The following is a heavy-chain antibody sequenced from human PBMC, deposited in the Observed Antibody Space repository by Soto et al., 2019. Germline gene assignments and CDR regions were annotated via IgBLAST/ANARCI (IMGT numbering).Heavy chain of an antibody. Sequence: QVQLVESGGGVVQPGRSLRLSCAASGFTFSSYGMHWVRQAPGKGLEWVAVISYDGSNKYYADSVKGRFTISRDNSKNTLYLQMNSLRAEDTAVYYCAKDPEMGGDRYYYYGMDVW. J-gene: IGHJ6*01. CDR1: GFTFSSYG. V-gene: IGHV3-30*18. D-gene: IGHD2-21*02. CDR2: ISYDGSNK. CDR3: AKDPEMGGDRYYYYGMDV.